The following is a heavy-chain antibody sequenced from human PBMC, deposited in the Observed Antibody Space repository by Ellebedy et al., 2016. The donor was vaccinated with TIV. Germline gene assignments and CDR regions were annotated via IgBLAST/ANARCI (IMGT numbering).Heavy chain of an antibody. D-gene: IGHD2-2*02. V-gene: IGHV4-34*01. Sequence: MPSETLSLTCAVYGASLSGYQWSWIRLSPGKGLQWIGEINDVGTTNYNPSLKSRVTISVDTSKIQFSLKLSSVTAADTAIYYCARCYTGTNWFDPWGQGTLVTASS. CDR3: ARCYTGTNWFDP. CDR1: GASLSGYQ. CDR2: INDVGTT. J-gene: IGHJ5*02.